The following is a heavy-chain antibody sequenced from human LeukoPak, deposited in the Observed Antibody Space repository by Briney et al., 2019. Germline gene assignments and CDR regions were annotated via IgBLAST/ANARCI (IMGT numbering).Heavy chain of an antibody. CDR2: ITSTSTYI. J-gene: IGHJ4*02. Sequence: GGSLRLSCAASGFAFSSYTMNWVRQAPGKGLEWVSSITSTSTYIFYADSVKGRFTISRDNAKNSLYLQMDSLRAEDTAVYCCARRYCSGGSCYSSYWGQGTLVTVSS. CDR1: GFAFSSYT. CDR3: ARRYCSGGSCYSSY. D-gene: IGHD2-15*01. V-gene: IGHV3-21*01.